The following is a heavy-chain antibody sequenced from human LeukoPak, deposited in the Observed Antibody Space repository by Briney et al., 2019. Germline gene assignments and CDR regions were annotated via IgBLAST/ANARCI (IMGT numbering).Heavy chain of an antibody. J-gene: IGHJ4*02. CDR2: ISYDGSNK. CDR3: ARGSYYDSSGYYSN. V-gene: IGHV3-30-3*01. CDR1: GFTFSSYA. Sequence: GRSLRLSCAASGFTFSSYAMHWVRQAPGKGLEWVAVISYDGSNKYCADSVKGRFTISRDNSKNTLYLQMNSPRAEDTAVYYCARGSYYDSSGYYSNWGQGTLVTVSS. D-gene: IGHD3-22*01.